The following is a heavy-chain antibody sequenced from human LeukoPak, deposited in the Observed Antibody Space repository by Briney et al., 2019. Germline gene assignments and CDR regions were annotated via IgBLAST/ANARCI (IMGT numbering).Heavy chain of an antibody. J-gene: IGHJ6*02. CDR1: GGSISSGSYY. V-gene: IGHV4-61*02. CDR3: ARDRGYDILTGYYNGMDV. Sequence: PSETLSLTCTVSGGSISSGSYYWSWIRQPAGKGLEWIGRIYTSGSTNYNPSLKSRVTISVDTSKNQFSLKLSSVTAADTAVYYCARDRGYDILTGYYNGMDVWGQGTTVTVSS. D-gene: IGHD3-9*01. CDR2: IYTSGST.